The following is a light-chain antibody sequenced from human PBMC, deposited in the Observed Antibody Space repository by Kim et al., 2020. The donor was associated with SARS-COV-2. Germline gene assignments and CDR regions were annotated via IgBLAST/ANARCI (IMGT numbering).Light chain of an antibody. CDR1: SSHIGSHY. Sequence: ELTQPPSASGTPGQTVTISCSGSSSHIGSHYVYWYQQFPETTPKLLIYRNDQRPSGVPDRFSGSKSGTSASMAISGLRSEDEADYYCAAWDDSLGGYWVFGGGTQLTVL. CDR3: AAWDDSLGGYWV. V-gene: IGLV1-47*01. J-gene: IGLJ3*02. CDR2: RND.